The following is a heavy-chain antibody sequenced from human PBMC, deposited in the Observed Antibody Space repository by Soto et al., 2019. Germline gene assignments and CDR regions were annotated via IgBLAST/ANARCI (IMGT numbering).Heavy chain of an antibody. CDR1: GYSISSGYY. CDR3: ARDELYNWLDS. J-gene: IGHJ5*01. D-gene: IGHD1-7*01. V-gene: IGHV4-38-2*02. CDR2: IYHSGST. Sequence: SETLSLTCAVSGYSISSGYYWGWIRQPPGKGLEWIGSIYHSGSTYYNPSLKSRVTISVDTSKNQFSLKLSSVTAADTAVYFCARDELYNWLDSWGQGTLVTVSS.